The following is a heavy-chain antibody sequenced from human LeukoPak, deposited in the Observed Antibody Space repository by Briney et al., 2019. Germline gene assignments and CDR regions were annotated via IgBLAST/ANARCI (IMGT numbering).Heavy chain of an antibody. CDR1: GFTFSSYG. CDR2: IRYDGSNK. D-gene: IGHD5-18*01. CDR3: AKDLIATAMADDAFDI. Sequence: GGSLRLSCAASGFTFSSYGMHWVRQAPGKGLEWVAFIRYDGSNKYYADSLKGRFTISRDNYKNTLYLQMNSLRAEDTAVYYCAKDLIATAMADDAFDIWGQGTMVTVSS. J-gene: IGHJ3*02. V-gene: IGHV3-30*02.